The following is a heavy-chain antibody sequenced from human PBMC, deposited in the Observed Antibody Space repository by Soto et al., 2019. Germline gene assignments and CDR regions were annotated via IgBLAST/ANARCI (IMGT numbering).Heavy chain of an antibody. CDR1: GYTFIGYY. J-gene: IGHJ4*02. D-gene: IGHD5-12*01. CDR2: INPNSGGT. Sequence: ASVKVSCKASGYTFIGYYIHWVRQAPGQGLEWMGWINPNSGGTNYAQKFQGRVTMTRDTSISTAYMELSRLRSDDTAVYYCARVTGEWLRLPLGYWGQGTLVTVSS. V-gene: IGHV1-2*02. CDR3: ARVTGEWLRLPLGY.